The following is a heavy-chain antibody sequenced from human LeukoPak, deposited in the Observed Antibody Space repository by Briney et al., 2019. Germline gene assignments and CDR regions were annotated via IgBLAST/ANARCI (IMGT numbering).Heavy chain of an antibody. D-gene: IGHD4-17*01. CDR3: AKDVTTVTTFLDY. CDR2: ISGSGGST. CDR1: GFXFSSYA. V-gene: IGHV3-23*01. Sequence: GGSLRLSCAASGFXFSSYAISWVRQAPGKGLEWVSAISGSGGSTYYADSVKGRFTISRDNSKNTLYLQMNSLRAEDTAIYYCAKDVTTVTTFLDYWGQGTLVTVSS. J-gene: IGHJ4*02.